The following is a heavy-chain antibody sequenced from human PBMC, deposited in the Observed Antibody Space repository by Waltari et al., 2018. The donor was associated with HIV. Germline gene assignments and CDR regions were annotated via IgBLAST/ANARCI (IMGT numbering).Heavy chain of an antibody. D-gene: IGHD1-1*01. J-gene: IGHJ6*02. CDR3: ARDYKGTGVDFYYGMDV. CDR2: IYPGDSET. CDR1: GYSFTHYL. Sequence: EVQLVQSGAEVKKPGESLKISCKCSGYSFTHYLIGRVRQMPGKGLEWMGIIYPGDSETRYSPSFQGQVTISADKSISTAYLQWNSLKASDTAMYYCARDYKGTGVDFYYGMDVWGQGTTVTVSS. V-gene: IGHV5-51*03.